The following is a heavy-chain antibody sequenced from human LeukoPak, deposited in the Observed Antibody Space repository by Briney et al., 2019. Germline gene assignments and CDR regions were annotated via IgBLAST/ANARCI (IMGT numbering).Heavy chain of an antibody. D-gene: IGHD6-13*01. J-gene: IGHJ4*02. CDR3: ARLIRPYSSSWYSDY. V-gene: IGHV4-39*01. CDR2: IYYSGST. Sequence: SETLSLTCTVSGGSISSSSYYWGWIRQPPGKGLEWIGSIYYSGSTYYNPSLKSRVTISVDTSKNQFSLKLSSVTAADTAVYYCARLIRPYSSSWYSDYWGQGTLVTVSS. CDR1: GGSISSSSYY.